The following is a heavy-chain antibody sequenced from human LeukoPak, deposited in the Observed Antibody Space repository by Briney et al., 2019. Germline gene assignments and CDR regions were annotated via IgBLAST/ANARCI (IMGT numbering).Heavy chain of an antibody. V-gene: IGHV7-4-1*02. CDR2: INTNTGNP. J-gene: IGHJ6*03. Sequence: GASVKVSCKASGYTFTSYAMNWVRQAPGQGLEWMGWINTNTGNPTYAQGFTGRFVFSLDTSVSTAYLQISSLKAEDTAVYYCARSPYGDYESRFYYYYMDVWGKGTTVTVSS. D-gene: IGHD4-17*01. CDR3: ARSPYGDYESRFYYYYMDV. CDR1: GYTFTSYA.